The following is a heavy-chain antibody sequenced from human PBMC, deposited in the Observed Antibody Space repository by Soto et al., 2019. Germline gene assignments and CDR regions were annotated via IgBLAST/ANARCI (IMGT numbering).Heavy chain of an antibody. V-gene: IGHV3-33*01. Sequence: GSLRLSCAASGFTFSSYGMHWVRQAPGKGLEWVAVIWYDGSNKYYADSVKGRFTISRDNSKNTLYLQMNSLRAEDTAVYYCARMGALGSPSAVGAFDIWGQGTMVTVSS. CDR3: ARMGALGSPSAVGAFDI. CDR2: IWYDGSNK. D-gene: IGHD3-10*01. CDR1: GFTFSSYG. J-gene: IGHJ3*02.